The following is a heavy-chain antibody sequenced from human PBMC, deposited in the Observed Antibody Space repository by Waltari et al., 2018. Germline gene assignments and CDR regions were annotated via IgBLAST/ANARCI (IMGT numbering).Heavy chain of an antibody. Sequence: DVTLVESGGGLVQPGGSLRPSCVYSGFIFSNYWMHWVRQVPGKGLLWVARINEDGTTTTYADSVRGRFAIYRDNARSTLYLQMNSLRVEDTAIYYCIRDLAGAWGRWGQGTLVTVSS. J-gene: IGHJ1*01. CDR3: IRDLAGAWGR. D-gene: IGHD1-26*01. V-gene: IGHV3-74*03. CDR2: INEDGTTT. CDR1: GFIFSNYW.